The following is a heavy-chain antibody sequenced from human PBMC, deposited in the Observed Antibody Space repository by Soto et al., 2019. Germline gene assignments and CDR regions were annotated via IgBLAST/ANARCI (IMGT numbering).Heavy chain of an antibody. V-gene: IGHV4-34*01. Sequence: SETLSLTCAVYGGSFSGYYWSWIRQPPGKGLEWIGEINHSGSTNYNPSLKSRVTMSVDTSKNQFSLKLSSVTAADTAVYYCARVMIAPAASYYYYGMDVWGQGTTVTVSS. CDR3: ARVMIAPAASYYYYGMDV. CDR1: GGSFSGYY. D-gene: IGHD2-2*01. J-gene: IGHJ6*02. CDR2: INHSGST.